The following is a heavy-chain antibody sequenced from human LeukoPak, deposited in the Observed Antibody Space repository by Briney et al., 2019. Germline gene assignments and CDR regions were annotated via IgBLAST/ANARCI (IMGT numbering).Heavy chain of an antibody. CDR1: GFSFSSYD. CDR3: ARDGAAAAPEIYNYYYLDV. D-gene: IGHD6-13*01. CDR2: MWYDGSNK. V-gene: IGHV3-33*01. J-gene: IGHJ6*03. Sequence: GGSLRLSCAASGFSFSSYDMHWVRQAPGKGLEWVAEMWYDGSNKYYADSVKGRFIISRDNSKNTLYLQINSLSAEDTAVYYCARDGAAAAPEIYNYYYLDVWGKGTTVTVSS.